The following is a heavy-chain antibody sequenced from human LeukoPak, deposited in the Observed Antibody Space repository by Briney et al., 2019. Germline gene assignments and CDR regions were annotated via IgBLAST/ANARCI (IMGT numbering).Heavy chain of an antibody. CDR1: GFTFRSYA. CDR2: ISYVGRIK. J-gene: IGHJ6*02. CDR3: ARSEWFGELLPYYYYGMDV. V-gene: IGHV3-30*04. Sequence: PVGSLRLSCAASGFTFRSYAMYSVRQAPGKGLEWVTFISYVGRIKYYADSVKGRFTISRDNSKNTVYPQMNSLRTEDTAVYYCARSEWFGELLPYYYYGMDVWGQGTTVTVSS. D-gene: IGHD3-10*01.